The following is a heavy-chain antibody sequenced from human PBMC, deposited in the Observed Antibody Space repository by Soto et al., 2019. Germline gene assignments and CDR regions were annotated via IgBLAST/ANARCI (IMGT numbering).Heavy chain of an antibody. J-gene: IGHJ3*02. D-gene: IGHD6-19*01. CDR2: IKQDGSEK. Sequence: GGSLRLSCAASGFTFSSYWMSWVRQAPGKGLEWVANIKQDGSEKYYADSVKGRFTISRDNSKNTLYLQMNSLRAEDTAVYYCAKIRQWLVLGLDDAFDIWGQGTMVTVSS. V-gene: IGHV3-7*01. CDR3: AKIRQWLVLGLDDAFDI. CDR1: GFTFSSYW.